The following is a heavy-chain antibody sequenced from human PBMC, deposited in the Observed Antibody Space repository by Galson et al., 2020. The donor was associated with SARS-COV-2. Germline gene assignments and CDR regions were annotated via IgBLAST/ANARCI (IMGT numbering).Heavy chain of an antibody. V-gene: IGHV1-24*01. CDR1: GYTLTELS. Sequence: ASVKVSCKVSGYTLTELSMHWVRQAPGKGLEWMGGFDPEDGDTIYAQKFQGRVTMTEDTSTDTAYMELSSLRSEDTAEYYCATVPQWGIPNWFDPWGQGTLVTVSS. CDR3: ATVPQWGIPNWFDP. D-gene: IGHD6-19*01. J-gene: IGHJ5*02. CDR2: FDPEDGDT.